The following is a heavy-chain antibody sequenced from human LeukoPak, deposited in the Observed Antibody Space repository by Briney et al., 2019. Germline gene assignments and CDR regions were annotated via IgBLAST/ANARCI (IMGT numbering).Heavy chain of an antibody. CDR2: IYTSGNT. D-gene: IGHD2-21*01. Sequence: PSETLSLTCTVSGGSISNHYWSWIRQPAGEGLEWIGHIYTSGNTNYNPSLKSRVTMSVDRSKNQFSLKLSSVTAADTAVYYCARDLGENAFDIWGQGTMVTVSS. V-gene: IGHV4-4*07. J-gene: IGHJ3*02. CDR3: ARDLGENAFDI. CDR1: GGSISNHY.